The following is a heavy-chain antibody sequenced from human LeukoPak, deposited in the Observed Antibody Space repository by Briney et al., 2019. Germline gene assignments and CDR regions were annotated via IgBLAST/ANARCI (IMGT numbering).Heavy chain of an antibody. D-gene: IGHD3-22*01. CDR1: GGSFSGYY. J-gene: IGHJ4*02. V-gene: IGHV4-34*01. CDR2: INHSGST. Sequence: SETLSLTCAVYGGSFSGYYWSWIRQPPGKGLEWIGEINHSGSTNYNPSLKSRVTISVDTSKNQFSLKPSSVTAADTAVYYCATHDSSGYYAGIFDYWGQGTLVTVSS. CDR3: ATHDSSGYYAGIFDY.